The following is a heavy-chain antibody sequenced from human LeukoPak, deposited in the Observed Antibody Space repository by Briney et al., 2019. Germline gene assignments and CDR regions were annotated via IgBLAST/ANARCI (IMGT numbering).Heavy chain of an antibody. D-gene: IGHD3-10*01. V-gene: IGHV1-2*02. Sequence: ASVKVSCKASGYTFTGYYMHWVRQVPGQGLEWMGWINPNSGGTNYAQKFQGRVTMTRDTSISTAYMELSSLRSEDTAVYYCARPSVGYYGSGSYYYFDYWGQGTLVTVSS. CDR2: INPNSGGT. CDR3: ARPSVGYYGSGSYYYFDY. CDR1: GYTFTGYY. J-gene: IGHJ4*02.